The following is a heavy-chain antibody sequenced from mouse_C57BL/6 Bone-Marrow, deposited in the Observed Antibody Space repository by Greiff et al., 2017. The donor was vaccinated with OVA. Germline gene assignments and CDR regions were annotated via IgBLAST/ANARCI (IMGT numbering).Heavy chain of an antibody. Sequence: QVQLQQSGAELMKPGASVELSCKATGYTFTGYWIEWVKQRPGHGLEWIGEILPGSGSTNYNEKFKGKATFTADTSSNTAYMQLSSLTTEDSAIYYCERLRITTVVAFYWYFDVWGTGTTVTVSS. V-gene: IGHV1-9*01. CDR1: GYTFTGYW. J-gene: IGHJ1*03. D-gene: IGHD1-1*01. CDR2: ILPGSGST. CDR3: ERLRITTVVAFYWYFDV.